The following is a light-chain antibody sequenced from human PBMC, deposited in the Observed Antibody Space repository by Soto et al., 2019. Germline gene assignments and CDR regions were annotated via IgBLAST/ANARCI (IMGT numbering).Light chain of an antibody. V-gene: IGLV2-23*03. Sequence: QSALTQPASVSGSPGQSITISCTGTSSDVGGYNLVSWYQQHPGKAPKLMIYEGSKRPSGVSNRFSGSKSGNTASLTISGLQAEDEADYYCCSYAGSSTFSAVFGGGTKSPS. CDR1: SSDVGGYNL. J-gene: IGLJ2*01. CDR2: EGS. CDR3: CSYAGSSTFSAV.